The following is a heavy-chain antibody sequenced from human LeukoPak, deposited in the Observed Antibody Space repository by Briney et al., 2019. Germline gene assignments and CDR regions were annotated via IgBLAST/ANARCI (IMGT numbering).Heavy chain of an antibody. D-gene: IGHD1-1*01. J-gene: IGHJ6*02. CDR1: GFTFSSYG. CDR3: ARDRIGTYYYGMDV. CDR2: IWYDGSNK. V-gene: IGHV3-33*01. Sequence: GRSLRLSCAASGFTFSSYGMHWVRQAPGKGLEWVAVIWYDGSNKYYADSVKGRFTISRDNSKNTLYLQMNSLRAEDTAVYYCARDRIGTYYYGMDVWGQGTTVTVSS.